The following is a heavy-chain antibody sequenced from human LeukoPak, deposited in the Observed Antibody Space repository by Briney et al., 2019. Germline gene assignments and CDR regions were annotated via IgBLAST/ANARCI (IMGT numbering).Heavy chain of an antibody. J-gene: IGHJ4*02. CDR3: ARYSIAATYYFDY. CDR2: IYYSGST. V-gene: IGHV4-59*01. Sequence: SETLSLTCTVSGGSISSYYWSWIRQPPGKGLEWIGYIYYSGSTNYNPSLKSRVTISVDTSKNQFSLKLSSVTAADTAVYYCARYSIAATYYFDYWGQGTLVTVSS. D-gene: IGHD6-13*01. CDR1: GGSISSYY.